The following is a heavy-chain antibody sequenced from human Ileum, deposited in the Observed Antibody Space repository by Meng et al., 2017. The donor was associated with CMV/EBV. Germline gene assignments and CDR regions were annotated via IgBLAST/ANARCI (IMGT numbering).Heavy chain of an antibody. V-gene: IGHV1-46*01. CDR2: INPSRGIT. D-gene: IGHD3-16*01. CDR1: GYKFTAYY. CDR3: ARGTQGAYLDI. J-gene: IGHJ4*02. Sequence: SCKASGYKFTAYYLHWVRQAPGQGLEWMGIINPSRGITNFAQKFRDRLTMTRDTSTTTVYMELSSLTSDDTAVYYCARGTQGAYLDIWGQGTLVTVSS.